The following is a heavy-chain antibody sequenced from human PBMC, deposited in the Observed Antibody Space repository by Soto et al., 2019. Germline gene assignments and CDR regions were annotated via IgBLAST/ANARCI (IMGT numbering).Heavy chain of an antibody. CDR1: GFTFSGSA. CDR3: TRETGGGRISYYYYYGMDV. CDR2: IRSKANSYAT. J-gene: IGHJ6*02. V-gene: IGHV3-73*02. Sequence: EVQLVESGGGLVQPGGSLKLSCAASGFTFSGSAMHWVRQASGKGLEWVGRIRSKANSYATAYAASVKGRFTISRDDSRTTAYLQMNSLKTEDTAVYYCTRETGGGRISYYYYYGMDVWGQGTTVTVSS. D-gene: IGHD3-16*01.